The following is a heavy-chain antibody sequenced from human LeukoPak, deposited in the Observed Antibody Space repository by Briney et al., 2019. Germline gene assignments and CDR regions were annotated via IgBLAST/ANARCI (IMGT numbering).Heavy chain of an antibody. CDR1: GFTFSNAW. V-gene: IGHV3-15*01. CDR3: TTEVLELSWFDP. J-gene: IGHJ5*02. D-gene: IGHD1-7*01. Sequence: PGGSLRLSCAASGFTFSNAWMSWVRQAPGKGLEWVGRIKSKTDGGTTDYAAPVKGRFTISRDDSKNTPYLQMNSLKTEDTAVYYCTTEVLELSWFDPWGQGTLVTVSS. CDR2: IKSKTDGGTT.